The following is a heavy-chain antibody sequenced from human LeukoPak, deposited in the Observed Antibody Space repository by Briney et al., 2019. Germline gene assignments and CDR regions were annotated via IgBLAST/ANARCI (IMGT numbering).Heavy chain of an antibody. CDR2: INAGNGNT. V-gene: IGHV1-3*01. Sequence: GGSLRLSCAASGFTFSSYAMHWVRQAPGQRLEWMGWINAGNGNTKYSQKFQGRVTITRDTSASTAYMELSSLRSEDTAVYYCARERITMIVVSEGAFDIWGQGTMVTVSS. J-gene: IGHJ3*02. CDR1: GFTFSSYA. CDR3: ARERITMIVVSEGAFDI. D-gene: IGHD3-22*01.